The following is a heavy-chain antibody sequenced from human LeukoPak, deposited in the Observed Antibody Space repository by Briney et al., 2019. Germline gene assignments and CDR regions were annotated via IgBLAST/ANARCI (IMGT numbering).Heavy chain of an antibody. CDR3: AKDPYYDFWSGYYRPFDY. CDR1: GFTFSSYA. Sequence: PGGSLRLSCAASGFTFSSYAMSWVRQAPGKGLEWVSAISGSGGSTYYADSVKGRFTISRDNSKNTLYLQMNSLRAEDTAVYYCAKDPYYDFWSGYYRPFDYWGQGTLVTVSS. J-gene: IGHJ4*02. CDR2: ISGSGGST. V-gene: IGHV3-23*01. D-gene: IGHD3-3*01.